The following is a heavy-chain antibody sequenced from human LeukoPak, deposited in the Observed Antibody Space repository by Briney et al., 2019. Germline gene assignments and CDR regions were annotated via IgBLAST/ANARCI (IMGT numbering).Heavy chain of an antibody. CDR1: GLTFSSYA. D-gene: IGHD5-18*01. Sequence: PGGTLRLSCEASGLTFSSYAMHWVRQAPGKGLEWVAVISYDGNNKYYADSVKGRFIISRDNSKNTLYLQMNSLRVEDTAVYYCARDPKGGFSYGWGAFDIWGQGTMVTVSS. CDR2: ISYDGNNK. V-gene: IGHV3-30-3*01. CDR3: ARDPKGGFSYGWGAFDI. J-gene: IGHJ3*02.